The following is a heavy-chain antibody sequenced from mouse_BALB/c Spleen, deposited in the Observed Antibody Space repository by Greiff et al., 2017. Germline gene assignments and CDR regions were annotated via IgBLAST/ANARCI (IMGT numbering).Heavy chain of an antibody. D-gene: IGHD2-1*01. CDR2: IWSGGST. V-gene: IGHV2-2*02. J-gene: IGHJ3*01. Sequence: VQLQQSGPGLVQPSQSLSITCTVSGFSLTSYGVHWVRQSPGKGLEWLGVIWSGGSTDYNAAFISRLSISKDNSKSQVFFKMNSLQANDTAIYYCARNFGDGNWFAYWGQGTLVTVSA. CDR3: ARNFGDGNWFAY. CDR1: GFSLTSYG.